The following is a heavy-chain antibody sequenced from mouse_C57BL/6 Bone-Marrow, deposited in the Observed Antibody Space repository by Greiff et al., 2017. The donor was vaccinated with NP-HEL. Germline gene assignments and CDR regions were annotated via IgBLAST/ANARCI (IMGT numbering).Heavy chain of an antibody. CDR3: AMPALLRWGYIDV. D-gene: IGHD1-1*01. CDR1: FW. J-gene: IGHJ1*03. CDR2: IHPSDSDT. Sequence: FWMHWVKQRPGQGLEWIGRIHPSDSDTNYNQKFKGKATLTVDKSSSTAYMQLSSLTSEDSAVYYCAMPALLRWGYIDVWGTGTTVTVSS. V-gene: IGHV1-74*01.